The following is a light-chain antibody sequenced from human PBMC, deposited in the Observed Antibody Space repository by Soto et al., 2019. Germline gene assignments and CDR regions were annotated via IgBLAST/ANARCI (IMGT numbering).Light chain of an antibody. CDR3: FSYTRSGTYV. Sequence: QSVLTQPASVSGSPGQSITISCTGTSSDVGNYKYVSWYQQHPGKAPKLMIYEVSNRPSGVSNRLSGSKSGNTASLTISGLEAEDETDYYCFSYTRSGTYVFGTGIKVPVL. CDR2: EVS. CDR1: SSDVGNYKY. J-gene: IGLJ1*01. V-gene: IGLV2-14*01.